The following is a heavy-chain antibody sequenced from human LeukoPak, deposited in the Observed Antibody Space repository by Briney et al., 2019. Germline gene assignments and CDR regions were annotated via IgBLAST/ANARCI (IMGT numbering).Heavy chain of an antibody. CDR1: GFIFSTYW. CDR3: ARRYMATSAEDFEY. V-gene: IGHV3-7*01. CDR2: IDQDGSEK. J-gene: IGHJ4*02. D-gene: IGHD5-24*01. Sequence: GGSLRLSCAASGFIFSTYWMSWVRQAPGKGLEWVANIDQDGSEKYYVDSVKGRFTISRDNAKNTLYLQTNSLRAEEDTAVYYCARRYMATSAEDFEYWGQGILVIVSS.